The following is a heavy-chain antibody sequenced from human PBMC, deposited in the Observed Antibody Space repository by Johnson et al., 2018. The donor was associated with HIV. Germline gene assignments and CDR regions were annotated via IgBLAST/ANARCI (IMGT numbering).Heavy chain of an antibody. CDR1: GFTFSSYD. D-gene: IGHD1-26*01. J-gene: IGHJ3*02. CDR2: IGTAGDT. CDR3: ARSSWGGSSLGAFDI. V-gene: IGHV3-13*01. Sequence: VQLVESGGGVVQPGGSLRLSCAASGFTFSSYDMHWVRQATGKGLEWVSAIGTAGDTYYPGSVNVRFTISRENAKNSLYLQMNSLRAGDTAVYYCARSSWGGSSLGAFDIWGQGTMVTVSS.